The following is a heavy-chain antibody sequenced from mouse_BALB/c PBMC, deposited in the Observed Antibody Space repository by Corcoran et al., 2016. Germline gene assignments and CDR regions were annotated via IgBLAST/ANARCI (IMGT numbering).Heavy chain of an antibody. J-gene: IGHJ2*01. D-gene: IGHD2-1*01. V-gene: IGHV1-9*01. CDR1: GYTFSSYW. Sequence: QVQLQQSGAELLKPGASVKISCKATGYTFSSYWLEWVKQRPGHGLEWIGEILPGSGSTNYNEKFKGKATFTADTSSNTAYMQLNSLTSEDSAVYYCARRGYYGSYFDYWGQGTTLTVSS. CDR2: ILPGSGST. CDR3: ARRGYYGSYFDY.